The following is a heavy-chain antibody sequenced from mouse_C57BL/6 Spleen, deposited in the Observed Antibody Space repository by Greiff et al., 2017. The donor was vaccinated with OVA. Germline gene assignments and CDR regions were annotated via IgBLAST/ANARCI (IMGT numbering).Heavy chain of an antibody. V-gene: IGHV5-17*01. CDR2: ISSGSSTI. J-gene: IGHJ3*01. CDR3: ARADRFAY. CDR1: GFTFSDYG. Sequence: EVKLVESGGGLVKPGGSLKLSCAASGFTFSDYGMHWVRQAPEKGLEWVAYISSGSSTINYAHTVKGRFTISRDNAKNTLFLQMTSLRSEDTAMYYCARADRFAYWGQGTLVTVSA.